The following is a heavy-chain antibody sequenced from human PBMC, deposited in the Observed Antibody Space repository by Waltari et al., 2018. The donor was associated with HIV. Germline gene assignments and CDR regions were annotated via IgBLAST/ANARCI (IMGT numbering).Heavy chain of an antibody. CDR1: GFAVSSYG. D-gene: IGHD3-10*01. CDR2: MSYDGKT. CDR3: ARDLNMLYHGSGFDY. Sequence: QVQLVESGGAVVQSGGSLSLSCGVSGFAVSSYGMHWVRQAPGKGLEWVGVMSYDGKTYFSDDVKGRFTMSRDTSENTMFLQMDRLKIDDRAVYYCARDLNMLYHGSGFDYWGPGTPVTV. V-gene: IGHV3-30*03. J-gene: IGHJ4*02.